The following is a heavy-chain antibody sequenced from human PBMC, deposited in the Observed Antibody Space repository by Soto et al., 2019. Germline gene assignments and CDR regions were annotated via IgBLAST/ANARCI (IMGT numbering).Heavy chain of an antibody. CDR2: ISGGGSNT. D-gene: IGHD4-4*01. V-gene: IGHV3-23*01. CDR1: GFPFSSYV. Sequence: ETLRLSCAASGFPFSSYVMSWVRQAPGKGLEWVSGISGGGSNTFYADYVKGRLTISRDNSKNTLLLQMNSLGAEDTAVYYCAKDSNKYSSSLRGRYFDYWGQGIGVTVSS. J-gene: IGHJ4*02. CDR3: AKDSNKYSSSLRGRYFDY.